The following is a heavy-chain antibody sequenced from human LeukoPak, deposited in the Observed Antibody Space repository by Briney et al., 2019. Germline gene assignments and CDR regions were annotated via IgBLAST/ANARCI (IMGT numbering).Heavy chain of an antibody. CDR3: ARDRYYYDSSGRRWFDP. J-gene: IGHJ5*02. D-gene: IGHD3-22*01. V-gene: IGHV4-59*01. CDR2: IYYSGST. CDR1: GGSISSYY. Sequence: SETLSLTCTVSGGSISSYYWNWIRQPPGKGLEWIGYIYYSGSTNYNPSLKSRVTISVDTSKNQFSLKLSSVTAADTAVYYCARDRYYYDSSGRRWFDPWGQGTLVTVSS.